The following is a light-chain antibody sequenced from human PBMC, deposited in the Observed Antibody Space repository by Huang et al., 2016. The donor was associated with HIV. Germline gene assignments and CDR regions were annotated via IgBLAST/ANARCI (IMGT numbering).Light chain of an antibody. V-gene: IGKV1-NL1*01. CDR2: AAS. Sequence: DIQMTQSPSSLSASVRNRVTITCLSSQAISKSFAWYQQQPGKAPKLLLYAASRLESGVPSRFSGSGSGTDYTLTISSLQPEDFATYYCQQYHSTPYTFGQGTKLEIK. CDR3: QQYHSTPYT. J-gene: IGKJ2*01. CDR1: QAISKS.